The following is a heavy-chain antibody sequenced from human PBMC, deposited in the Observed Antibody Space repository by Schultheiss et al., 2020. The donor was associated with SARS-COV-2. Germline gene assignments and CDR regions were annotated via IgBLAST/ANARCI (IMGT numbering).Heavy chain of an antibody. D-gene: IGHD6-6*01. CDR1: GGFISNHY. CDR3: ARGGSSSSVNYYYYGMDV. J-gene: IGHJ6*02. Sequence: SETLSLTCTVSGGFISNHYWSWIRQPAGKGLEWIGYIYYTGSTNYNPSLKSRVTISGDTSKNHFSLKLSSVTAADTAVYYCARGGSSSSVNYYYYGMDVWGQGTTVTVSS. V-gene: IGHV4-59*08. CDR2: IYYTGST.